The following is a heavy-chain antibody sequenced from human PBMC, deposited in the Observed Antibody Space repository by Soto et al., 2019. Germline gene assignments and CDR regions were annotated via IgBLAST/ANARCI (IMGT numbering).Heavy chain of an antibody. CDR1: GYTFTGYY. CDR3: ARDRLEWITNYYYYYGMDV. D-gene: IGHD3-3*01. Sequence: GASVKVSCKASGYTFTGYYMHWVRQAPGQGLEWMGWISPNSGGTNYAQKFQGRVTMTRDTSISTAYMELSRLRSDDTAVYYCARDRLEWITNYYYYYGMDVWGQGTTVTVSS. CDR2: ISPNSGGT. J-gene: IGHJ6*02. V-gene: IGHV1-2*02.